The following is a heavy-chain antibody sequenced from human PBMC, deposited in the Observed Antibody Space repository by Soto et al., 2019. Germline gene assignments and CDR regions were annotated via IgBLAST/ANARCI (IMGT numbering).Heavy chain of an antibody. CDR3: ASNIAAPPGEFDP. CDR2: IYPGDSDT. Sequence: GASLKISSKGSGYSFTSYWIGWVRQMPGKGVERMGIIYPGDSDTRYSPSFQSQVTISADKSISTASLQWSSLRASDTAMYYFASNIAAPPGEFDPWGQGTLVTVSS. J-gene: IGHJ5*02. V-gene: IGHV5-51*01. CDR1: GYSFTSYW. D-gene: IGHD6-25*01.